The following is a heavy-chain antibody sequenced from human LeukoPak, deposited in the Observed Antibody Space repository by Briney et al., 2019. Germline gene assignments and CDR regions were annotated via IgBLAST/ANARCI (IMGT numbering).Heavy chain of an antibody. V-gene: IGHV1-2*06. Sequence: SSVKVSCKASGYTFTGYYMHWVRQAPGQGLEWMGRINPNSGGTNYAQKFQGRVTMTRDTSISTAYMELSRLRSDDTAVYYCARAGNWNDGPMDVWGKGSTVTVSS. J-gene: IGHJ6*04. CDR1: GYTFTGYY. D-gene: IGHD1-20*01. CDR3: ARAGNWNDGPMDV. CDR2: INPNSGGT.